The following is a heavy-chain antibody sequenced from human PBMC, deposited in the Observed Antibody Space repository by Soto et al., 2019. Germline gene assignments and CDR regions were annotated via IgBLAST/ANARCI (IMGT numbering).Heavy chain of an antibody. CDR3: ASGGYRSGYHY. CDR1: GYTFTSFD. J-gene: IGHJ4*02. V-gene: IGHV1-18*04. CDR2: NTASNTHT. D-gene: IGHD3-3*01. Sequence: QVQLLQSGTEVKEPGASVKVSCKASGYTFTSFDISWVRQAPGQGLEWVGWNTASNTHTNYAQKLQGRVTTITATSTTTAYMELRSLRSDDTAIYSCASGGYRSGYHYWGQGTLVTVSS.